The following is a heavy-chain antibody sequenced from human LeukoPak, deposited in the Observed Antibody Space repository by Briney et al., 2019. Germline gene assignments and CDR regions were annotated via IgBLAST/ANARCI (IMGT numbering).Heavy chain of an antibody. CDR2: IKQDGSVK. J-gene: IGHJ4*02. CDR3: ARDGIATNDY. V-gene: IGHV3-7*01. Sequence: PGGSLRLSCGASGFIFNHYWMSWVRQPPGKGLEWVANIKQDGSVKYYVDSLKGRFTISRDNSKNTLYLQMGSLRAEDTAVYYCARDGIATNDYWGQGTLVTVSS. D-gene: IGHD5-24*01. CDR1: GFIFNHYW.